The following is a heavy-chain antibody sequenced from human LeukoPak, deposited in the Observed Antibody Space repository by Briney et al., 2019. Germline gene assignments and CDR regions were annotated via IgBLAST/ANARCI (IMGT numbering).Heavy chain of an antibody. V-gene: IGHV3-30*04. D-gene: IGHD6-6*01. CDR2: ISYDGSNK. Sequence: PGRSLRLSCAASGFTFSSYAMHWVRQAPGKGLEWVAVISYDGSNKYYADSVKGRFTISRDNSKNTLYLQMNSLRAEDTAVYYCAKAAGIAAREYPADYWGQGTLVTVSS. CDR1: GFTFSSYA. J-gene: IGHJ4*02. CDR3: AKAAGIAAREYPADY.